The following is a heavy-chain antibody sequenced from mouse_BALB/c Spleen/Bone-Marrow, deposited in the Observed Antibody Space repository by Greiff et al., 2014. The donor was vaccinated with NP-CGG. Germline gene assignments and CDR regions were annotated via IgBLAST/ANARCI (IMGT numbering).Heavy chain of an antibody. CDR3: VRHEVMITFAY. J-gene: IGHJ3*01. D-gene: IGHD2-4*01. V-gene: IGHV10-1*02. CDR2: IRSKSNNYAT. CDR1: GFTFNTYA. Sequence: EVMLVESGGGLVQPKGSLKLSCAASGFTFNTYAVNWVRQAPGKGLEWVARIRSKSNNYATYYADSVKDRFTISRDDSQSMLYLQMNNLKTEDTAMYYCVRHEVMITFAYWGQGTLVTVSA.